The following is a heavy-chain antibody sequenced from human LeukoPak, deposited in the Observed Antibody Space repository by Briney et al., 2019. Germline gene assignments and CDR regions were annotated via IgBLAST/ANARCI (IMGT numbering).Heavy chain of an antibody. Sequence: GGSLRLSCAASGFTFSNAWMSWVRQAPGKGLEWVGRIKSKTDGGTTDYAAPVKGRFTISRDDSKNTLYLQMNSLKTEDTAVYYCTGWTGCSSTSCYTVGTSEYWGQGTLVTVSS. D-gene: IGHD2-2*02. J-gene: IGHJ4*02. CDR1: GFTFSNAW. V-gene: IGHV3-15*01. CDR2: IKSKTDGGTT. CDR3: TGWTGCSSTSCYTVGTSEY.